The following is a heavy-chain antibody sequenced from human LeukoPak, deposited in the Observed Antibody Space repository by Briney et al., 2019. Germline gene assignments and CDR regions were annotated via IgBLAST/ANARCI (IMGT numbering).Heavy chain of an antibody. J-gene: IGHJ6*02. CDR1: GFTSSGFG. CDR2: ISYDGSHK. CDR3: ARAAGTTTGGMDV. Sequence: GGSLRLSCAASGFTSSGFGIHWVRQAPGKGLEWVTVISYDGSHKYSADSVKGRFTMSRDISKNTVYLQMSNLRVEDTAVYYCARAAGTTTGGMDVWGQGTTVTVSS. D-gene: IGHD1-14*01. V-gene: IGHV3-30*03.